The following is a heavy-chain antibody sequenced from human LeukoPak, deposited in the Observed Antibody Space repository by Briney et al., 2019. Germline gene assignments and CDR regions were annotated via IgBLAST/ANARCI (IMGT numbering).Heavy chain of an antibody. V-gene: IGHV1-2*02. CDR1: GYTFTGYY. CDR3: ARDHYCSGGSCYWRFDY. CDR2: INPNGGGT. D-gene: IGHD2-15*01. J-gene: IGHJ4*02. Sequence: ASVKVSCKASGYTFTGYYMHWVRQAPGQGLEWMGWINPNGGGTNYAQKFQGRVTMTRDTSISTAYMELSRLRSDDTAVYYCARDHYCSGGSCYWRFDYWGQGTLVTVSS.